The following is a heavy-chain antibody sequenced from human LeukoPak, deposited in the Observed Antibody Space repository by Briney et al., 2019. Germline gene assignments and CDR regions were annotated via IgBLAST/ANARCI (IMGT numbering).Heavy chain of an antibody. Sequence: GGSLRLSCAASGFTFSSYGMHWVRQAPGKGLEWVAFIRYDGSNKYYADSVKGRFTISRDNSENTLYLQMNSLRAEDTAVYYCAKDPRWVVVVPGWYFDYWGQGTLVTVSS. J-gene: IGHJ4*02. D-gene: IGHD2-2*01. CDR2: IRYDGSNK. CDR3: AKDPRWVVVVPGWYFDY. V-gene: IGHV3-30*02. CDR1: GFTFSSYG.